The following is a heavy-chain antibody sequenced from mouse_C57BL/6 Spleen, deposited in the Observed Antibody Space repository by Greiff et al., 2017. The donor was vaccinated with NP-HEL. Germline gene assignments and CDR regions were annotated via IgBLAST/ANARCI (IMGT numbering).Heavy chain of an antibody. V-gene: IGHV1-59*01. D-gene: IGHD2-10*02. CDR2: IDPSDSYT. CDR3: ARSYGNYDFDY. Sequence: VQLQQPGAELVRPGTSVKLSCKASGYTFTSYWMHWVKQRPGQGLEWIGVIDPSDSYTNYNQKFKGKATLTVDTSSSTAYMQLSSLTSEDSAVYYCARSYGNYDFDYWGQGTTLTVSS. J-gene: IGHJ2*01. CDR1: GYTFTSYW.